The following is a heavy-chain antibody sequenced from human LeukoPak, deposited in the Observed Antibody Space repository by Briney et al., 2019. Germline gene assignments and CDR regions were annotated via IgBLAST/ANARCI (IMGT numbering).Heavy chain of an antibody. CDR3: ARGYCSSTSCYGGD. CDR2: IYTSGST. CDR1: GGSISSGSYY. Sequence: SETLSLTCTVSGGSISSGSYYWSWIRQPAGKGLEWIGRIYTSGSTNYNPSLKSRVTISVDTSKNQFSLKLSSVTAADTAVYHCARGYCSSTSCYGGDWGQGTLVTVSS. V-gene: IGHV4-61*02. D-gene: IGHD2-2*01. J-gene: IGHJ4*02.